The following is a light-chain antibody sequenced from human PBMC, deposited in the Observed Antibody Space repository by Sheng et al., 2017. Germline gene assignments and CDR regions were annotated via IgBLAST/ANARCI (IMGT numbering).Light chain of an antibody. Sequence: EIVMTQSPLSLPVTPGEPASISCRSSQSLLDSNGNNYLDWYLQKPGQSPQLLIYLGFNRASGVPDRFSGSGSGTDFTLKISRVEAEDVGVYYCMQALQTPLTFGQGTRLEIK. CDR2: LGF. CDR1: QSLLDSNGNNY. J-gene: IGKJ5*01. V-gene: IGKV2-28*01. CDR3: MQALQTPLT.